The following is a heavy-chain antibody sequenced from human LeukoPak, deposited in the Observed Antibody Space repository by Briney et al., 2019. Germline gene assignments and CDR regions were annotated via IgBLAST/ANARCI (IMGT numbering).Heavy chain of an antibody. CDR2: IYYSGST. V-gene: IGHV4-39*07. CDR1: GGSISSSSYY. Sequence: SETLSLTCTVSGGSISSSSYYWGWIRQPPGKGLEWIGSIYYSGSTYYNPSLKSRVTISVDTSKNQFSLKLSSVTAADTAVYYCARASFGYCSSTSCFLPYFDYWGQGTLVTVSS. CDR3: ARASFGYCSSTSCFLPYFDY. J-gene: IGHJ4*02. D-gene: IGHD2-2*01.